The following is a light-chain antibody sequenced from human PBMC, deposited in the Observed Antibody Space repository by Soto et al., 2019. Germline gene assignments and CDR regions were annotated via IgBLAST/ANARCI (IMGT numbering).Light chain of an antibody. J-gene: IGKJ5*01. CDR2: AAS. CDR1: QALSNY. CDR3: QQLKSYPIT. Sequence: DIQLTQSPSVLSASVGDTVTITCRASQALSNYLAWYQQKPGKAPKLLIYAASTLQSGVPSRFSGSASGTEFTLTISSLQPEDFATYYCQQLKSYPITFGQGTRLEI. V-gene: IGKV1-9*01.